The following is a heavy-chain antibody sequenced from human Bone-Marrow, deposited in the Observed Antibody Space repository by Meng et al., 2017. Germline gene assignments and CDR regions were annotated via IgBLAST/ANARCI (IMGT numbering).Heavy chain of an antibody. CDR3: ARGPTTMAHDFDY. V-gene: IGHV4-34*01. J-gene: IGHJ4*02. CDR1: GGSFSDYY. D-gene: IGHD4-11*01. CDR2: INHSGST. Sequence: VSLHQLGTGRLKPVETLSLTCVVSGGSFSDYYWSGLRQPPGKGLEWIGEINHSGSTNYNPSLESRATISVDTSQNNLSLKLSSVTAADSAVYYCARGPTTMAHDFDYWGQGTLVTVSS.